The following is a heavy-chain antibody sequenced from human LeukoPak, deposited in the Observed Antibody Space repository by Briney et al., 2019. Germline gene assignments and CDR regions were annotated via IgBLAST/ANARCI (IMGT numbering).Heavy chain of an antibody. D-gene: IGHD7-27*01. Sequence: SETLSLTCSVSGGSISSSSYCWGWIRQPPGKGLGWIGCIYYRGSTYYHPSRMSRATISVDTTKNSSSLKLSAVTAADTPVYYCARRDPPGALDYWGQGTLVTVSS. CDR3: ARRDPPGALDY. J-gene: IGHJ4*02. CDR2: IYYRGST. V-gene: IGHV4-39*01. CDR1: GGSISSSSYC.